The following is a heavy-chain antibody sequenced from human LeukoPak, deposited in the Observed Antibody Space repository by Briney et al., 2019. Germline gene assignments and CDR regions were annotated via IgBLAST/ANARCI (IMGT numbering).Heavy chain of an antibody. CDR1: GYSISSAYY. V-gene: IGHV4-38-2*02. J-gene: IGHJ5*02. Sequence: SETLSLTCTVSGYSISSAYYWVWIRQPPEKGLEWIGSIYHTGSTYYNSSLKSRVTISVDTSKNQFSLKLSSVTAADTAVYYCAREYRSSWYLNWFDPWGQGTLVTVSS. CDR3: AREYRSSWYLNWFDP. CDR2: IYHTGST. D-gene: IGHD6-13*01.